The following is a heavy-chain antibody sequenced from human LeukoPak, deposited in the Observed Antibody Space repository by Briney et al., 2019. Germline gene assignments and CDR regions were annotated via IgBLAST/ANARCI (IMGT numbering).Heavy chain of an antibody. J-gene: IGHJ6*02. CDR2: ISGSGGST. V-gene: IGHV3-23*01. D-gene: IGHD2-2*01. Sequence: PGGSLRLSCAASGFTFSSYAMSWVRQAPGKGLEWVSAISGSGGSTYYADSGKGRFTISRDNSKNTLYLQMNSLRAEDTAVYYCASRPGVVVPAGAPSPPYYYYYGMDVWGQGTTVTVSS. CDR1: GFTFSSYA. CDR3: ASRPGVVVPAGAPSPPYYYYYGMDV.